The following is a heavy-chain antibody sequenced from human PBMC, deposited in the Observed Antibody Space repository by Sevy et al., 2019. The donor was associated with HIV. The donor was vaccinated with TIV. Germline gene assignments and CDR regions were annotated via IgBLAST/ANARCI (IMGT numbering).Heavy chain of an antibody. CDR3: ARGVGRWFGDREYYFDY. CDR1: GFTFSSYD. J-gene: IGHJ4*02. V-gene: IGHV3-13*01. CDR2: IGTAGDT. D-gene: IGHD3-10*01. Sequence: GGSLRLSCAASGFTFSSYDMHWVRQATGKGPEWVSAIGTAGDTYYPGSVKGRFTISRENAKNSLYLQMNSLRAGDTAVYYCARGVGRWFGDREYYFDYWGQGTLVTVSS.